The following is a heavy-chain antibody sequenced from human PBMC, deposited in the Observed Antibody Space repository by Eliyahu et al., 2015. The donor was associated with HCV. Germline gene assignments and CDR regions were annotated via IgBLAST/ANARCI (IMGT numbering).Heavy chain of an antibody. CDR3: TRLGCDRDCHEGYGLDV. V-gene: IGHV4-39*01. D-gene: IGHD2-21*02. CDR2: IYYTGNT. CDR1: GGSXSSSGYX. J-gene: IGHJ6*02. Sequence: QLQVQESGPGLXKPSETXSXTCTXSGGSXSSSGYXWGWVRXPPGKGLEWIGSIYYTGNTYYNAPLQSRVTISVDTSKNQFSLRLSSVTAADTAVYFCTRLGCDRDCHEGYGLDVWGQGTTLTVSS.